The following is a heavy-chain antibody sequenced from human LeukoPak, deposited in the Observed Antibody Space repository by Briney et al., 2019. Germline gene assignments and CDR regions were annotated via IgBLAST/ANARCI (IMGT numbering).Heavy chain of an antibody. CDR2: ISYIGRT. V-gene: IGHV4-59*11. D-gene: IGHD4-17*01. J-gene: IGHJ3*02. Sequence: SETLSLTCAVSDDTFSSHYWTWIRQPPGKGLEWIGYISYIGRTNYNPSLKSRVTISIDTSKNQFSLNLTSVTAADTAVYYCARDLVTVTKGFDIWGQGTMVSVPS. CDR3: ARDLVTVTKGFDI. CDR1: DDTFSSHY.